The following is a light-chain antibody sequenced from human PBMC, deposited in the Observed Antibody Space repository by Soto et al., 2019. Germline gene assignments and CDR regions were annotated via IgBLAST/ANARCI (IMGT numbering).Light chain of an antibody. CDR2: GAS. J-gene: IGKJ1*01. Sequence: DIVLTQSPGTMSLSPGERATLSCRASQRVSSNYLAWYQQKPGQAPRLLIHGASTRATGFPDRFSGSGSGTDFTLTISSLEPDDFAVYHCQQYGSLSWTFGQGTKVEIK. V-gene: IGKV3-20*01. CDR3: QQYGSLSWT. CDR1: QRVSSNY.